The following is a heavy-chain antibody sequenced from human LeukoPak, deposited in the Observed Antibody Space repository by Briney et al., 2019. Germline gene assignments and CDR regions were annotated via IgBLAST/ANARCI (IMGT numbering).Heavy chain of an antibody. J-gene: IGHJ5*02. Sequence: SETLSLTCAVSGGSISSCNWWCGVRPPPGEGVEGIGEIYHSGSTNYNASLKSRVTISGDTSKNQLSLQLSCVTAADTAVYYCAKNGQSGFSFDPWGQGTLVTVSS. CDR3: AKNGQSGFSFDP. D-gene: IGHD1-26*01. V-gene: IGHV4-4*02. CDR1: GGSISSCNW. CDR2: IYHSGST.